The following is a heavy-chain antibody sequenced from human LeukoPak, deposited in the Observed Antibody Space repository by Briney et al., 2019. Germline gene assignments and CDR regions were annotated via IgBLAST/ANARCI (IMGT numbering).Heavy chain of an antibody. D-gene: IGHD1-1*01. CDR3: ARLGLEVGGPNWFDP. CDR2: ISSSSSYI. CDR1: GFTFSSYS. Sequence: GGSLRLSCAASGFTFSSYSMNWVRQAPGKGLEWVSSISSSSSYIYYADSVKGRFTIPRDDAKNSLFLQMNSQRAEDTAVYYCARLGLEVGGPNWFDPWGQGTLVTVSS. V-gene: IGHV3-21*01. J-gene: IGHJ5*02.